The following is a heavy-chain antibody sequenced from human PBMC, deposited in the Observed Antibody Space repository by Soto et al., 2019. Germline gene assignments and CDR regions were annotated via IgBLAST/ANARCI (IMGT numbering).Heavy chain of an antibody. CDR2: INHSGST. V-gene: IGHV4-34*01. CDR3: ARGTTGSPPPWFDS. D-gene: IGHD4-4*01. J-gene: IGHJ5*01. Sequence: SETLSLTCAVYGGSFSGYYWSWIRQPPGKGLEWIGEINHSGSTNYNPSLKSRVTISVDTSKNQFSLKLSSVTAADTAVYYCARGTTGSPPPWFDSWGQGTLVTVSS. CDR1: GGSFSGYY.